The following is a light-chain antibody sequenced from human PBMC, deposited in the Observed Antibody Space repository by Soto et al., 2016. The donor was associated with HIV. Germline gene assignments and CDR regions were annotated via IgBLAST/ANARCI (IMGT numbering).Light chain of an antibody. V-gene: IGLV3-21*02. CDR3: QVWDSNSDHWV. CDR2: DDK. Sequence: SYVLTQSPSVSVAPGETARITCGGSDLASRTVHWYQQKTGQAPILVVYDDKDRPSGTPERFSGSSSGDTATLTISRVEAGDEADYYCQVWDSNSDHWVFGGGTTLTVL. CDR1: DLASRT. J-gene: IGLJ3*02.